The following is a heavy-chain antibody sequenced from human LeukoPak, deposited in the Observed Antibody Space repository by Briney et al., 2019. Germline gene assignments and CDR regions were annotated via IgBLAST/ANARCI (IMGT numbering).Heavy chain of an antibody. CDR1: GGSISSYY. J-gene: IGHJ4*02. Sequence: SETLSLTCTVSGGSISSYYWSWVRQPPGKGLEWIGYIYYSGSTNYNPSLKSRVTISVDTSKNQFSLKLSSVTAADTAVYYCARESHYFDYWGQGTLVTVSS. V-gene: IGHV4-59*01. CDR3: ARESHYFDY. CDR2: IYYSGST.